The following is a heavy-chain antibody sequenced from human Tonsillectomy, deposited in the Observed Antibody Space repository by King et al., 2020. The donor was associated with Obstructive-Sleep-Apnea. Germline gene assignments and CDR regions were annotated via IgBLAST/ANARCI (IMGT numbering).Heavy chain of an antibody. V-gene: IGHV3-7*01. Sequence: VQLVESGGGLVQPGESLRLSCVVSGISFSNYWMSLVRQAPGKGLEWVANIKKDGSEKYYAEAVKGRFTISRDNAKNSLFLQMNSLGVEDTAVYYCALITGSDYWGHGTMVTVSS. CDR2: IKKDGSEK. CDR1: GISFSNYW. CDR3: ALITGSDY. J-gene: IGHJ4*01. D-gene: IGHD1-1*01.